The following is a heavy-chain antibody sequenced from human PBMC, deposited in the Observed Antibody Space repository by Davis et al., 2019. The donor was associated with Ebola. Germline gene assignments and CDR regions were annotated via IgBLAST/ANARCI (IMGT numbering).Heavy chain of an antibody. CDR1: GYTFTSYG. D-gene: IGHD3-10*01. CDR2: ISGYNDNT. Sequence: ASVKVSCKTSGYTFTSYGVTWVRQAPGQGLEWMGWISGYNDNTNYAEKVEDRVTMTTDTSTSTAYMELRSLRSDDTAVYYCARDEGRGGAYPDYWGQGTLVTVSS. CDR3: ARDEGRGGAYPDY. J-gene: IGHJ4*02. V-gene: IGHV1-18*01.